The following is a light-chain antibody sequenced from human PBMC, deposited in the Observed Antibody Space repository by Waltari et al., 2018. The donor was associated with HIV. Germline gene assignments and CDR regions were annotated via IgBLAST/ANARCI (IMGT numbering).Light chain of an antibody. CDR2: GAS. CDR1: QTVDNNY. CDR3: QQYGTSPRT. Sequence: EIVLTQSPGTLSLSPGERATLPCRASQTVDNNYLAWYQPRPGQAPRLLIFGASSRATGMPDRFSASGSGTDFTRTISSLDPSDYALYYCQQYGTSPRTFGQGTRVEIK. J-gene: IGKJ2*01. V-gene: IGKV3-20*01.